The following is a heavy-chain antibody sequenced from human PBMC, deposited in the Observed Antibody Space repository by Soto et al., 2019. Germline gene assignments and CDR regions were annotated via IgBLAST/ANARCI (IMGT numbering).Heavy chain of an antibody. V-gene: IGHV3-74*01. J-gene: IGHJ6*02. CDR2: INSDGSST. Sequence: EVQLVESGGGLVQPGGSLRLSCAASGFTFSTYWIPWVRQAPGKGLVWVSRINSDGSSTNYADSVQGRFTISRDNAKNTLFLQMNSLRAEDTAVYYCARDQCGGGRDMDVWGQGTTVTVSS. CDR1: GFTFSTYW. CDR3: ARDQCGGGRDMDV. D-gene: IGHD2-21*01.